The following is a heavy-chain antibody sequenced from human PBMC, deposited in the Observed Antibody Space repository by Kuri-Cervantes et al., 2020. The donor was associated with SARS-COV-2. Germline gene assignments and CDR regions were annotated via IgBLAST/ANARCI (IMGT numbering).Heavy chain of an antibody. Sequence: SETLSLTCSVSGGSIISSGNYWGWIRQPPGKGLEWVGSMYYTGSTSYNPSLKSRVTISVDTSKNQFSLRLSSVTAADTAVYYCARHPLITLKEGWFDPWGQGTLVTVSS. CDR2: MYYTGST. CDR3: ARHPLITLKEGWFDP. V-gene: IGHV4-39*01. CDR1: GGSIISSGNY. J-gene: IGHJ5*02. D-gene: IGHD3-22*01.